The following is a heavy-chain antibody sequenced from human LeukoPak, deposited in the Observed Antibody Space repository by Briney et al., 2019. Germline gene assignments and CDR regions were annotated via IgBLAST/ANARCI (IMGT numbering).Heavy chain of an antibody. CDR3: LHYDSSGYYSPPY. V-gene: IGHV4-34*01. J-gene: IGHJ4*02. D-gene: IGHD3-22*01. CDR2: INHSGST. CDR1: GGSFSGYY. Sequence: PSETLSLTCAVYGGSFSGYYWSWTRQPPGKGLEWIGEINHSGSTNYNPSLKSRVTISVDTSKNQFSLKLSSVTAADTAVYYCLHYDSSGYYSPPYWGQGTLVTVSS.